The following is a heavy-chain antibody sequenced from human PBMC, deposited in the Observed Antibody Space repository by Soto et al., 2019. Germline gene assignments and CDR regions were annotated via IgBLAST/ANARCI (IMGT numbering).Heavy chain of an antibody. D-gene: IGHD3-10*01. CDR2: ISGSGGST. CDR3: AKVPAPRRLTMANWFDP. J-gene: IGHJ5*02. CDR1: GFTFSSYA. Sequence: EVQLLESGGGLVQPGGSLRLSCAASGFTFSSYAMSWVRQAPGKGLEWVSAISGSGGSTYYADSVKGRFTISRDNSKNTLYLQMNSLRAEDTAVYYCAKVPAPRRLTMANWFDPWGQGTLVTVSS. V-gene: IGHV3-23*01.